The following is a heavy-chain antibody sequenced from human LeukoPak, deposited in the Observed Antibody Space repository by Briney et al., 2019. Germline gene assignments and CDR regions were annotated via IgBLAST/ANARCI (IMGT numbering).Heavy chain of an antibody. Sequence: GESLRLFCAASGFTFSSYAMSWVRQAPGKGLEWVSAISGSGGSTYYADSVKGRFTISRDNSENTLYLQMNSLRAEDTAVYYCAKDRITVFGVVPDVWGKGTTVTVST. D-gene: IGHD3-3*01. CDR2: ISGSGGST. J-gene: IGHJ6*04. V-gene: IGHV3-23*01. CDR3: AKDRITVFGVVPDV. CDR1: GFTFSSYA.